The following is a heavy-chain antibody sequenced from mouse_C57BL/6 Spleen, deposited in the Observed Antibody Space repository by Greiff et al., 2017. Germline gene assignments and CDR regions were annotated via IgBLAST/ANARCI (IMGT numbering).Heavy chain of an antibody. V-gene: IGHV1-9*01. CDR3: ARGGYSNYLAWFAY. Sequence: QVQLQQSGAELMKPGASVKLSCKATGYTFTGYWIEWVKQRPGHGLEWIGEILPGSGSTNYNEKFKGKATFTADTSSNTAYMHLSSLTTVDSAIYYCARGGYSNYLAWFAYWGQGTLVTVSA. J-gene: IGHJ3*01. CDR1: GYTFTGYW. CDR2: ILPGSGST. D-gene: IGHD2-5*01.